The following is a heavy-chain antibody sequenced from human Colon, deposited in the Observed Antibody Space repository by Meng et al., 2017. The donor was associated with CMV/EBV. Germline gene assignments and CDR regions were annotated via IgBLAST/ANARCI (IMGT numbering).Heavy chain of an antibody. CDR2: INSNSGAT. CDR3: ARDPSGSRVPFDY. CDR1: GYTFSDYH. V-gene: IGHV1-2*02. Sequence: QVQLVQSGAEVKKPGASVKVFCKTSGYTFSDYHIHGVRQAPGQGLEWMGWINSNSGATDYAQKFQGRFTMTRDTSITTVYMELSSLRSDDTAVYYCARDPSGSRVPFDYWGQGSLVTVSS. J-gene: IGHJ4*02. D-gene: IGHD1-26*01.